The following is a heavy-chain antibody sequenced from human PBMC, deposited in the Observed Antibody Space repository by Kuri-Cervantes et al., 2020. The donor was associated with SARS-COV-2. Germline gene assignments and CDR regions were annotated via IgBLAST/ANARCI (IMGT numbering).Heavy chain of an antibody. CDR2: NSSSSSYI. CDR3: ARYHRGYCTNGVCSYFDY. D-gene: IGHD2-8*01. V-gene: IGHV3-21*01. CDR1: GFTLRSYS. J-gene: IGHJ4*02. Sequence: ETLSLTCAASGFTLRSYSMNWVRQAPGKGLEWVSSNSSSSSYIYYADSVKGRFTISRDNSKNTLYLQMNSLRAEDTAVYYCARYHRGYCTNGVCSYFDYWGQGTLVTVSS.